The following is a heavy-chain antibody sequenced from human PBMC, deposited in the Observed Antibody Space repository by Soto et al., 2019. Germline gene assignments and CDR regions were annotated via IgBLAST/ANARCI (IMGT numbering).Heavy chain of an antibody. Sequence: SETLSLTCTVPGSSIGSYYWSWIGQPPGKGLEWIGYIYYSGSTNYNPSLKSRVTISVDTSKNQFSLKLSSVTAADTAVYYCAREGLTGTIGLYYYYGMDVWGQGTTVTVS. CDR1: GSSIGSYY. D-gene: IGHD1-7*01. J-gene: IGHJ6*02. CDR2: IYYSGST. V-gene: IGHV4-59*13. CDR3: AREGLTGTIGLYYYYGMDV.